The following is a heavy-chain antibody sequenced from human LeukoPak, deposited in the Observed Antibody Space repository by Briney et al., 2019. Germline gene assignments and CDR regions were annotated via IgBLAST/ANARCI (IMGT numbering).Heavy chain of an antibody. D-gene: IGHD1-14*01. V-gene: IGHV3-30*03. J-gene: IGHJ6*02. CDR3: ARERIRTPYYGMDV. CDR2: ISYDGGNK. Sequence: GGSLRLSCAASGFTFSTYGMHWVRQAPGKGLEWVAVISYDGGNKYYSDSVKGRFTISRDNSKNTLYLQMNSLRSDDTAVYFCARERIRTPYYGMDVWGQGTTVTVAS. CDR1: GFTFSTYG.